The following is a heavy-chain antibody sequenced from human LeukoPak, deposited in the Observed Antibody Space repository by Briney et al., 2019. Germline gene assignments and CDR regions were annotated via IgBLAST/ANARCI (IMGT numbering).Heavy chain of an antibody. CDR2: IKRDGSQK. V-gene: IGHV3-7*01. CDR3: ARLGLEVGGPNWFDP. D-gene: IGHD1-1*01. J-gene: IGHJ5*02. CDR1: GFSFSSNW. Sequence: GGSLRLSCAAPGFSFSSNWMGWVRQAPGKGLEWVAHIKRDGSQKYYLDSVKGRFTISRDNAKNSLYLQMNSLRVENTAVYYCARLGLEVGGPNWFDPWGQGTLVTVSS.